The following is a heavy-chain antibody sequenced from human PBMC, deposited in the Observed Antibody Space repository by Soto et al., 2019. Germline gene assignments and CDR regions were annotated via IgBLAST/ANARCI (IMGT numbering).Heavy chain of an antibody. V-gene: IGHV1-46*01. CDR2: INPSGGST. D-gene: IGHD3-10*01. J-gene: IGHJ6*02. CDR3: ARDLYYYGSGSYYNVRDYYYYYGMDV. Sequence: QVQLVQSGAEVKKPGASVKVSCKASGYTFTSYYMHWVRQAPGQGLEWMGIINPSGGSTSYAQKFQCRATMTRDTSTSTVYMELSSLRSEDTAVYYCARDLYYYGSGSYYNVRDYYYYYGMDVWGQGTTVTVSS. CDR1: GYTFTSYY.